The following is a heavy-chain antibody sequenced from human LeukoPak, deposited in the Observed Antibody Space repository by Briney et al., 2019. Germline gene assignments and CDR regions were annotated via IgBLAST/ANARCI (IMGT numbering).Heavy chain of an antibody. CDR3: ARVTGYMIEDYFDY. CDR1: GYSIISGYY. J-gene: IGHJ4*02. CDR2: IRHSGTT. D-gene: IGHD3-22*01. Sequence: TSETLSLTCTVSGYSIISGYYWGWIRQPPGKGLEWIGTIRHSGTTYYNPSLKSRVTISVKTSKNQFSLKLSSVTAADTAIYYCARVTGYMIEDYFDYWGQGTLVTVSS. V-gene: IGHV4-38-2*02.